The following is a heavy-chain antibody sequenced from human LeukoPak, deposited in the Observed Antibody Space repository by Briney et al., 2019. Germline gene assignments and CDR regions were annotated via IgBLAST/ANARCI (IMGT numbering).Heavy chain of an antibody. J-gene: IGHJ6*03. CDR3: ARDGSWGDYQFYFYMDV. D-gene: IGHD2-2*01. CDR1: GFTFSSYE. CDR2: ISASGHYI. V-gene: IGHV3-48*03. Sequence: GGSLRLSCAASGFTFSSYEMNWVRQAPGKGLEWLSGISASGHYIYQADSVKGRSTISRDNSKNTLYIEINSLRVEDTAVYYCARDGSWGDYQFYFYMDVWGKGTTVTVSS.